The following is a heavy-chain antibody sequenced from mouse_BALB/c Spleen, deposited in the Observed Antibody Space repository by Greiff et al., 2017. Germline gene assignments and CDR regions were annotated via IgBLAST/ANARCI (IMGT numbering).Heavy chain of an antibody. Sequence: EVKLEESGGGLVQPGGSLKLSCAASGFTFSSYTMSWVRQTPEKRLEWVAYISNGGGSTYYPDTVKGRFTISRDNAKNTLYLQMSSLKSEDTAMYYCARHRGSSHWYFDVWGAGTTVTVSS. CDR1: GFTFSSYT. CDR2: ISNGGGST. D-gene: IGHD1-1*01. CDR3: ARHRGSSHWYFDV. V-gene: IGHV5-12-2*01. J-gene: IGHJ1*01.